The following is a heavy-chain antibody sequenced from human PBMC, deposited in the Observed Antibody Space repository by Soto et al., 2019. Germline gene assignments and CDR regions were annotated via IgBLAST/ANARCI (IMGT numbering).Heavy chain of an antibody. CDR1: GFTFSSYA. V-gene: IGHV3-23*01. CDR3: AKDLSIVVVVAATNWFDP. CDR2: ISGSGGST. Sequence: EVQLLASGGGWVQPGGSLRLSSAASGFTFSSYAMSWVRQAPGKGLARVSAISGSGGSTYYADSVKGRFTITRDNSKNTLYLQMNSLRAEDTAVYYCAKDLSIVVVVAATNWFDPWGQGTLVTVSS. D-gene: IGHD2-15*01. J-gene: IGHJ5*02.